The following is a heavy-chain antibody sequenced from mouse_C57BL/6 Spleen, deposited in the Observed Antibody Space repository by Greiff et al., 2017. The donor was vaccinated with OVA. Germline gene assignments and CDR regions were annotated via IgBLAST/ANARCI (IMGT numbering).Heavy chain of an antibody. Sequence: EVQRVESGGGLVKPGGSLKLSCAASGFTFSDYGMHWVRQAPEKGLEWVAYISSGSSTIYYADTVKGRFTISRDNAKNTLFLQMTSLRSEDTAMYYCARPDYGSSYPFAYWGQGTLVTVSA. CDR2: ISSGSSTI. CDR1: GFTFSDYG. V-gene: IGHV5-17*01. J-gene: IGHJ3*01. D-gene: IGHD1-1*01. CDR3: ARPDYGSSYPFAY.